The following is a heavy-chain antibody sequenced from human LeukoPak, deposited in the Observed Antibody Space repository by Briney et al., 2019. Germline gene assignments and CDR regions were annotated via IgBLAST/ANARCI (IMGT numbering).Heavy chain of an antibody. J-gene: IGHJ4*02. CDR3: ARNPPRTGDFNS. D-gene: IGHD7-27*01. V-gene: IGHV1-8*01. CDR1: GYTFTSYD. CDR2: MSPNSGDT. Sequence: GASVKVSCKTSGYTFTSYDINWVRQATGQGLGWLGWMSPNSGDTGYARKFQGRVTMTRDTSTNTAYMELSALTSEDTAVYYCARNPPRTGDFNSWGQGALVTVSS.